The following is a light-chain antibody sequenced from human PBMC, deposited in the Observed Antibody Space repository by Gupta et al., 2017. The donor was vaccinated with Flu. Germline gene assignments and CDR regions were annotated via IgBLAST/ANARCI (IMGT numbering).Light chain of an antibody. CDR3: NSYTSTSTLLV. Sequence: GTSSDVGGYNYVSWYQQHPGTAPNLMIYVDSNRTSGAANRFSGSKSGTTASVTITVPQAEDEADYYCNSYTSTSTLLVFGGGTKLTVL. CDR2: VDS. V-gene: IGLV2-14*04. CDR1: SSDVGGYNY. J-gene: IGLJ2*01.